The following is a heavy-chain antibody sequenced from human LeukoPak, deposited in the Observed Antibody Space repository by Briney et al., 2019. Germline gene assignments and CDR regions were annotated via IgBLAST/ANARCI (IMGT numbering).Heavy chain of an antibody. CDR3: VRGVPSWFDP. J-gene: IGHJ5*02. CDR2: IIRDGSST. D-gene: IGHD4/OR15-4a*01. Sequence: GKSLRLSWAPSGFALSSHWMHWVRQDPRKGLGWDSVIIRDGSSTMYADSRKGRFSISRDNSKNTLCMQMSSLRAEDTAVYYYVRGVPSWFDPWGKGTLVTVT. CDR1: GFALSSHW. V-gene: IGHV3-74*03.